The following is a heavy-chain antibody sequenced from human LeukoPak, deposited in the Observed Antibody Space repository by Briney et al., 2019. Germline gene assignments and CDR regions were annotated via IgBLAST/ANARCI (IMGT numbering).Heavy chain of an antibody. Sequence: GSSVKVSCKASGGTFSSYAISWVRQAPGQGLEWMGRIIPILGIANYAQKFQGRVTITADKSTSTAYMELSSLRSEDTAVYYCASNQITIFGVVKGLGAFDIWGQGTMVTVSS. CDR2: IIPILGIA. CDR1: GGTFSSYA. CDR3: ASNQITIFGVVKGLGAFDI. D-gene: IGHD3-3*01. V-gene: IGHV1-69*04. J-gene: IGHJ3*02.